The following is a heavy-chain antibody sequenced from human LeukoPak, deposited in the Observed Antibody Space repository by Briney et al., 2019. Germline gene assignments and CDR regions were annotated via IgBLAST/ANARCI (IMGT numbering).Heavy chain of an antibody. V-gene: IGHV4-59*01. D-gene: IGHD6-19*01. CDR2: IYYSGST. CDR1: GGSISSYY. J-gene: IGHJ4*02. CDR3: AGGIAVAGTVY. Sequence: PSETLSLTCTVSGGSISSYYWSWIRQPPGKGLEWIGYIYYSGSTNYNLSLKSRVTISVDTSKNQFSLKLSSVTAADTAVYYCAGGIAVAGTVYWGQGTLVTVSS.